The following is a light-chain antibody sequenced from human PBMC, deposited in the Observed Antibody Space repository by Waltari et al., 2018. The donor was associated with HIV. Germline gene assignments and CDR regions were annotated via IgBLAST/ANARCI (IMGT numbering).Light chain of an antibody. V-gene: IGLV2-8*01. J-gene: IGLJ3*02. CDR1: SSDIGGYNY. CDR2: EVN. Sequence: QSALTQPPSASGSPGQSVTISCTGTSSDIGGYNYVSWYQQYPGKAPKVMIHEVNKRPAGVPDRFSGSKSGNTASLTVSGLQAEDEAYYYCSSDAGSNSWVFGGGTKLTVL. CDR3: SSDAGSNSWV.